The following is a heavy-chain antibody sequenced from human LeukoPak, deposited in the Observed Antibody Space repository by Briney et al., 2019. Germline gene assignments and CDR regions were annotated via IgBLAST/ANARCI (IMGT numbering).Heavy chain of an antibody. CDR2: IRYDGSNK. J-gene: IGHJ4*02. V-gene: IGHV3-30*02. Sequence: QPGGSLRLSCAASGFTFSSYGMHWVRQAPGKGLEWVAFIRYDGSNKYYADSVKGRFTISRDNSKNTLYLQMNSLRAEDTAVYYCAKDLRGVIFGFDYWGQGTLVTVSS. D-gene: IGHD3-10*01. CDR1: GFTFSSYG. CDR3: AKDLRGVIFGFDY.